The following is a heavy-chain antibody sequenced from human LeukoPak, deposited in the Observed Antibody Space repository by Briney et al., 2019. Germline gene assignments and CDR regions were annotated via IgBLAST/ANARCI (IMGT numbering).Heavy chain of an antibody. CDR1: GYSFTNYW. Sequence: GESLKISGKGSGYSFTNYWIGWVRQMPGKGLEWIGIIFTGDSDTRYIPSFQGQVTISADKSISTAYLQWSSLKASDTAMYYCAGGYSYGLETLDYWGQGTLVTVSS. CDR2: IFTGDSDT. V-gene: IGHV5-51*01. CDR3: AGGYSYGLETLDY. J-gene: IGHJ4*02. D-gene: IGHD5-18*01.